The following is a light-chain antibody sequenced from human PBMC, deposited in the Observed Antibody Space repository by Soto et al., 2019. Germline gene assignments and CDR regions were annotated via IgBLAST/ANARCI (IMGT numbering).Light chain of an antibody. J-gene: IGKJ1*01. CDR3: QQSHTSPRT. CDR2: AAS. V-gene: IGKV1-39*01. Sequence: DIQMTQSPSSLSASIGDRVTIAGRASQNIGNYLNWFQQKPGKAPKLLVYAASTLEIGVPSRFTGSGSGTDFSLTISSLQPEDFATYFCQQSHTSPRTFGPGTRVEI. CDR1: QNIGNY.